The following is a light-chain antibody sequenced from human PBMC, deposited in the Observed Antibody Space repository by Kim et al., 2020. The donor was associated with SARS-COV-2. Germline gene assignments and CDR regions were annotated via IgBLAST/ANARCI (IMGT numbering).Light chain of an antibody. V-gene: IGLV2-8*01. J-gene: IGLJ1*01. CDR1: SRDVGAYET. Sequence: PGQSVTISCTGSSRDVGAYETVSWYQQHPGKAPKLMISQVSKRSSGVPDRFSGSKSGNTASLTVSGLQAEDEADYYCCSYARTSYVFGTGTKVTVL. CDR3: CSYARTSYV. CDR2: QVS.